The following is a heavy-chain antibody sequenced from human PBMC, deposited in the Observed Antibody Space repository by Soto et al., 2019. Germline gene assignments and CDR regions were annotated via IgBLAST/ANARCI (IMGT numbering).Heavy chain of an antibody. D-gene: IGHD5-12*01. Sequence: QVQLMESGGGVVQPGRSLRLSCAASGFTFSSYAMHWVRQAPGKGLEWVAVISYDGSNKYYADSVKGRFTISRDNSKNTLYLQMNSLRAEDTAVYYCARSRSRDGYNYGYWGQGTLVTVSS. CDR3: ARSRSRDGYNYGY. CDR2: ISYDGSNK. J-gene: IGHJ4*02. CDR1: GFTFSSYA. V-gene: IGHV3-30-3*01.